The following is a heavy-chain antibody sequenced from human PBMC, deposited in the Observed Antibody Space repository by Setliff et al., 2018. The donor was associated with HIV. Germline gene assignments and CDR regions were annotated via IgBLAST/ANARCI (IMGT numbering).Heavy chain of an antibody. CDR3: ATKVYCTNGVCLDAFDV. J-gene: IGHJ3*01. Sequence: ASVKVSCKASGYAFTDYYIHWVRQAPGQGLEWMGRINPNSGGTNYAQKFQGRVTMTRDRSISTAHMELSRLRSDDTAVYYCATKVYCTNGVCLDAFDVWGQGTMVSVSS. CDR2: INPNSGGT. CDR1: GYAFTDYY. D-gene: IGHD2-8*01. V-gene: IGHV1-2*06.